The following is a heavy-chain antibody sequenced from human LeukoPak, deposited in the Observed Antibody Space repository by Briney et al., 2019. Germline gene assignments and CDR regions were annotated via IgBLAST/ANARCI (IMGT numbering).Heavy chain of an antibody. D-gene: IGHD1-26*01. V-gene: IGHV3-15*01. CDR3: TTAIVGVTTWFDP. CDR2: IKNKTNGGTT. CDR1: GFTLSNAY. Sequence: GGSLRLSCAASGFTLSNAYMSWVRQAPGKGLEWVGRIKNKTNGGTTDYAAPVKGRFTISRDDSKNTPYLQMNSLKTEDTAVYYCTTAIVGVTTWFDPWGQGTLVTVSS. J-gene: IGHJ5*02.